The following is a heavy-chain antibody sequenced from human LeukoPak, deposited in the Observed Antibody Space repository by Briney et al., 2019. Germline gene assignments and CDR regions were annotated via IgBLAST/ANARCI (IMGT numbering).Heavy chain of an antibody. CDR1: GFTFSSYA. CDR3: ARVWFGELLD. CDR2: INSEGTGT. J-gene: IGHJ4*02. V-gene: IGHV3-74*01. D-gene: IGHD3-10*01. Sequence: GGSLRLSCAASGFTFSSYAMTWVRQAPGKGLVWVSHINSEGTGTSYAASVKGQFTISRDNAKNTLYLQMNSLRAEDTAVYYCARVWFGELLDWGQGTLVTVSS.